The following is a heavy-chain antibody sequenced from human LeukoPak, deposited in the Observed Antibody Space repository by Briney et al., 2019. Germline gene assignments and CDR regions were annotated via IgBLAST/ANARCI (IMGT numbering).Heavy chain of an antibody. CDR1: GYTFTGYY. CDR2: INPNSGGT. V-gene: IGHV1-2*02. CDR3: AIGYCSGGSCYPHDY. J-gene: IGHJ4*02. Sequence: GASVKVSCKASGYTFTGYYMHWVRQAPGQGPEWMGWINPNSGGTNYAQKFQGRVTMTRDTSISTAYMELSRLRSDDTAVYYCAIGYCSGGSCYPHDYWGQGTLVTVSS. D-gene: IGHD2-15*01.